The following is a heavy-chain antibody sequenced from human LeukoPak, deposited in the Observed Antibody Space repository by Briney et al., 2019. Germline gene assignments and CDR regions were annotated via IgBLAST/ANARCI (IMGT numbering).Heavy chain of an antibody. J-gene: IGHJ4*02. V-gene: IGHV3-21*01. D-gene: IGHD1-26*01. CDR1: GFTFSSYS. CDR2: ISSSSSYI. CDR3: ARVVGATEGDEELDY. Sequence: GGSLRLSCAASGFTFSSYSMNWVRQAPGKGLEWVSSISSSSSYIYYADSVKGRFTISRDNAKNSLYLQMNSLRAEDTAVYYCARVVGATEGDEELDYWGQGTLVTVSS.